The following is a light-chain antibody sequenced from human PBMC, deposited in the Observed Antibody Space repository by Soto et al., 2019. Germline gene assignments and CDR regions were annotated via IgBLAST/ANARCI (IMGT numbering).Light chain of an antibody. Sequence: IQMTQSPSTLSASVGDRVTITCRASQSISNRLAWYQQKPGKAPKVLIYDASSLESGVPSRFSGSGSGTEFILTISSLQSEDFAVYYCQQYNNWPRTFGRGTKVDIK. CDR3: QQYNNWPRT. CDR2: DAS. CDR1: QSISNR. J-gene: IGKJ1*01. V-gene: IGKV1-5*01.